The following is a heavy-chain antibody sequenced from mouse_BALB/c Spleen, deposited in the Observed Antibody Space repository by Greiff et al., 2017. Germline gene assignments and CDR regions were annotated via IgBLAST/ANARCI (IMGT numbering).Heavy chain of an antibody. CDR3: ARSTVVATGAMDY. J-gene: IGHJ4*01. Sequence: EVHLVESGGGLVQPGGSRKLSCAASGFTFSSFGMHWVRQAPEKGLEWVAYISSGSSTIYYADTVKGRFTISRDNPKNTLFLQMTSLRSEDTAMYYCARSTVVATGAMDYWGQGTSVTVSS. CDR2: ISSGSSTI. CDR1: GFTFSSFG. D-gene: IGHD1-1*01. V-gene: IGHV5-17*02.